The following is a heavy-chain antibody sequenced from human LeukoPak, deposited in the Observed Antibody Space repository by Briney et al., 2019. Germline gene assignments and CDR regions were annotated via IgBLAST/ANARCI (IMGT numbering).Heavy chain of an antibody. J-gene: IGHJ4*02. CDR1: GFTFSNYT. Sequence: GGSLRLSCAASGFTFSNYTMNWVRQAPGKGLEWVSYISSSSSNIDYADSVKGRFTISRDNAKNSLYLQMNSLRDEDTAVYYCARVASLAYCGGDCYFGDYWGQGTLVTVSS. CDR3: ARVASLAYCGGDCYFGDY. CDR2: ISSSSSNI. D-gene: IGHD2-21*02. V-gene: IGHV3-48*02.